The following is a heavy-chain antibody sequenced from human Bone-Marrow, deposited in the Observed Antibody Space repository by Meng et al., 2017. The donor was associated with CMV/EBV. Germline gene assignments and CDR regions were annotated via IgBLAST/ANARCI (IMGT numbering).Heavy chain of an antibody. J-gene: IGHJ4*02. CDR1: GGSFSGYY. CDR2: IYYNGAT. CDR3: TRGSAAAAGATILPDY. Sequence: GSLRLSCAVYGGSFSGYYWSWIRQPPGKGLQWIGYIYYNGATNYNPSLKSRVTISVETSKNQFSLKLSSVTAADTAKYYCTRGSAAAAGATILPDYWGQGALVTVSS. V-gene: IGHV4-59*01. D-gene: IGHD1-26*01.